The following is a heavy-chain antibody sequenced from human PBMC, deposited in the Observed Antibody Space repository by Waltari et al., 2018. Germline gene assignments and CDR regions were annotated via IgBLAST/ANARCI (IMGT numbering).Heavy chain of an antibody. J-gene: IGHJ4*02. CDR1: GFTFNRYV. CDR2: VWYDGINK. Sequence: QGLLVESGGRVDQPGRSLRLSCAASGFTFNRYVMQWVRQAPGKGLEWVAVVWYDGINKYYADSVKGRFTISRDNSENTLYLQMNSLRVDDTATYYCARGALAGRFFDFWGQGTLVTVSS. CDR3: ARGALAGRFFDF. V-gene: IGHV3-33*01. D-gene: IGHD6-19*01.